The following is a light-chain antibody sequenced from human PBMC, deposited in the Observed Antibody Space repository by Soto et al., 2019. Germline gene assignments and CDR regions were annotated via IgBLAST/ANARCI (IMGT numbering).Light chain of an antibody. Sequence: VLTQSPAILSLSAGERATLSCRASQSVNNFLAWYQQKPGQAPRLLMYAASTRASGIPARFSASGSGTEFTLTITGLQSEDSAIYYCQQYNNSPRTFGQGTKLDIK. CDR3: QQYNNSPRT. CDR1: QSVNNF. CDR2: AAS. J-gene: IGKJ1*01. V-gene: IGKV3-15*01.